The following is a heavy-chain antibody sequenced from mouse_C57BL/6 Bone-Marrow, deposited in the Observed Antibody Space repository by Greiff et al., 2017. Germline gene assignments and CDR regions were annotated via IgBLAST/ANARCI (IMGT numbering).Heavy chain of an antibody. D-gene: IGHD3-3*01. CDR1: GYTFTDYY. CDR3: ARKGGPGDFDY. Sequence: VQLQESGAELVRPGASVKLSCKASGYTFTDYYINWVKQRPGQGLEWIARIYPGSGNTYYNEKFKGKATLTAEKSSSTAYMQLSSLTSEDSAVYFCARKGGPGDFDYWGQGTTLTVSS. V-gene: IGHV1-76*01. CDR2: IYPGSGNT. J-gene: IGHJ2*01.